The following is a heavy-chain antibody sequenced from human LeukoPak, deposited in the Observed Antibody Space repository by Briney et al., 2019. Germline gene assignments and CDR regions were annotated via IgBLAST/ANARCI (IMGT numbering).Heavy chain of an antibody. CDR3: ARDASITMIPNLGFDF. CDR1: EYTFSNYY. V-gene: IGHV1-46*01. CDR2: VNPRGGST. D-gene: IGHD3-22*01. Sequence: GASVKVSCKASEYTFSNYYIHWVRQAPGQGLEWMGIVNPRGGSTVYAQKLQARVNLTRDTSTTTAYMELSSLRSEDTAIYYCARDASITMIPNLGFDFWGQGTLVTVSS. J-gene: IGHJ4*02.